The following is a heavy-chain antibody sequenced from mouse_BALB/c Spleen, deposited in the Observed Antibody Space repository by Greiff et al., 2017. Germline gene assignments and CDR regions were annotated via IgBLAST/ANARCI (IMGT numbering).Heavy chain of an antibody. CDR2: IWGDGST. V-gene: IGHV2-6-7*01. Sequence: QVQLQQSGPGLVAPSQSLSITCTASGFSFTGYGVNWVRQPPGKGLEWLGMIWGDGSTDYNSALKSRLSISKDNSKSQVFLKMNSLQTDDTARYYCARGHYYGSSYGFAYWGQGTLVTVSA. CDR3: ARGHYYGSSYGFAY. CDR1: GFSFTGYG. D-gene: IGHD1-1*01. J-gene: IGHJ3*01.